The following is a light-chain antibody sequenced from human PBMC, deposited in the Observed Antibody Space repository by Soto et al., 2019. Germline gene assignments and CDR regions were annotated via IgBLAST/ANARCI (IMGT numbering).Light chain of an antibody. V-gene: IGLV3-1*01. CDR1: KLGGKY. J-gene: IGLJ2*01. Sequence: SYELTQPPSVSVSPGQTATMTCSGDKLGGKYVCWYQQKPGQSTVLVMYDDTKRPSGITERFSGSNSGNTATLTISGTQAIDEADYYCQAWDNSVVFGGGTKVTVL. CDR2: DDT. CDR3: QAWDNSVV.